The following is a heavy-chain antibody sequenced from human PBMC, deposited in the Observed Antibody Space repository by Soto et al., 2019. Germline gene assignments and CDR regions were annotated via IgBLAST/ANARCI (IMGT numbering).Heavy chain of an antibody. CDR2: INHSGST. D-gene: IGHD3-10*01. Sequence: SETLSLTCGVYGWSFSGYYWNWIRQLPGKGLEWIGEINHSGSTNYNPSLKSRVTISVDTSKNQFSLKLSSVTAADTAVYYCARGYYYASGSSLAYWGQGTLVTVSS. V-gene: IGHV4-34*01. CDR3: ARGYYYASGSSLAY. CDR1: GWSFSGYY. J-gene: IGHJ4*02.